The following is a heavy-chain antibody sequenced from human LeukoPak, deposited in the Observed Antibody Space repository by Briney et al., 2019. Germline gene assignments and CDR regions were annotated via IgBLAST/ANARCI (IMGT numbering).Heavy chain of an antibody. J-gene: IGHJ4*02. V-gene: IGHV1-18*01. Sequence: ASVKVSCKASGYIFTSYGISWVRQAPGQGLEWMGWISAYNGNTNYAQKLQGRVTMTTDTSTSTAYMELRSLRSDDTAVYYCARVGGMGAAGTHFDYWGQGTLVTVSS. CDR3: ARVGGMGAAGTHFDY. D-gene: IGHD6-13*01. CDR1: GYIFTSYG. CDR2: ISAYNGNT.